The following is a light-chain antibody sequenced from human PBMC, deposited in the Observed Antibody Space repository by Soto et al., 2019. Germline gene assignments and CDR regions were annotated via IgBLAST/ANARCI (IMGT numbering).Light chain of an antibody. CDR3: QQYGRSPFT. Sequence: EIVLTQSPGTLSLSPGERATLSCRASQSVSSSYLAWYQQKPGQAARLRIYGAYSRATGIPGRFSGSGSGTDFTLTISRLEPEDFAVYYCQQYGRSPFTFGPGTKVDIK. CDR1: QSVSSSY. J-gene: IGKJ3*01. V-gene: IGKV3-20*01. CDR2: GAY.